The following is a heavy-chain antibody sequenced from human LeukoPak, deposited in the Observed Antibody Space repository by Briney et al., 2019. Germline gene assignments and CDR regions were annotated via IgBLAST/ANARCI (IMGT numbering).Heavy chain of an antibody. J-gene: IGHJ6*03. CDR2: ISSSSSYI. D-gene: IGHD1-7*01. Sequence: PGGSLRLSCAASGFTFSSYSMNWVRQAPGKGLEWVSSISSSSSYIYYADSVKGRFTISRDNAKNPLYLQMNSLRAEDTAVYYCAKDLSTGTTRGFYMDVWGKGTTVTVSS. CDR1: GFTFSSYS. CDR3: AKDLSTGTTRGFYMDV. V-gene: IGHV3-21*04.